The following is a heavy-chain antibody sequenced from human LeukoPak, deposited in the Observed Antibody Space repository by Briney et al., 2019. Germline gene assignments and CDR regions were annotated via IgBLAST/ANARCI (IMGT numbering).Heavy chain of an antibody. Sequence: QAGGSLRLSCAASGFTFSSYEVNWVRQAPGKGLEWVSYISSSGSTIYYADSVKGRFTISRDNAKNSLYLQMNSLRAEDTAVYYCARAPSSGWSKWGQGTLVTVSS. J-gene: IGHJ4*02. CDR2: ISSSGSTI. CDR1: GFTFSSYE. V-gene: IGHV3-48*03. CDR3: ARAPSSGWSK. D-gene: IGHD6-19*01.